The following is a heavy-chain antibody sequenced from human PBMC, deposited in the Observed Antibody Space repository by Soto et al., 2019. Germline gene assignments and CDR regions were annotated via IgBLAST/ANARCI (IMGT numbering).Heavy chain of an antibody. J-gene: IGHJ3*01. V-gene: IGHV3-30*03. CDR3: ATDQGIAASHGID. Sequence: QVQLVESGGGVVQPGRSLRLSCAASGFTFNNYGMHWVRQAPGKGLEWVATISNDGSVKYYADSVKGRLTISRDNSKNTVYLQMNSLRAEETAVYYCATDQGIAASHGIDWGQGTMVTVSS. CDR2: ISNDGSVK. CDR1: GFTFNNYG. D-gene: IGHD6-13*01.